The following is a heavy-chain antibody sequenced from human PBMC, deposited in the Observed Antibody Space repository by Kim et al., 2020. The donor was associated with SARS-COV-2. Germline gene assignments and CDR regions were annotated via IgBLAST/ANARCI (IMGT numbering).Heavy chain of an antibody. CDR1: GGSISSSNW. CDR3: ASKSNGYDEWSYGGFDY. V-gene: IGHV4-4*02. CDR2: IYHSGST. D-gene: IGHD5-12*01. Sequence: SETLSLTCAVSGGSISSSNWWSWVRQPPGKGLEWIGEIYHSGSTNYNPSLKSRVTISVDKSKNQFSLKLSSVTAADTAVYYCASKSNGYDEWSYGGFDYWGQGTLVTVSS. J-gene: IGHJ4*02.